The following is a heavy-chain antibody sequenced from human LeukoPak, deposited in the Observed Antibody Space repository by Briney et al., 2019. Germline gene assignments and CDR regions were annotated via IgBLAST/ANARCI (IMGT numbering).Heavy chain of an antibody. Sequence: SETLSLTCTVSGGSISSYYWSWIRQPPGKGLEWIGYIYYSGSTNYSPSPKSRITISVDTFRSQVSLKMRSVTAADTAVYYCARGGREYGDYIIVSAFDIWGQGTMVTVSS. CDR1: GGSISSYY. V-gene: IGHV4-59*12. D-gene: IGHD4-17*01. CDR2: IYYSGST. CDR3: ARGGREYGDYIIVSAFDI. J-gene: IGHJ3*02.